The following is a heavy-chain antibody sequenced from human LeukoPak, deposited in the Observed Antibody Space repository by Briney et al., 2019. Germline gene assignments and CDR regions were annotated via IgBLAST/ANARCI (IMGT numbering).Heavy chain of an antibody. CDR1: GFTFSSYW. J-gene: IGHJ4*02. CDR2: INSDGSST. Sequence: GGSLRLSCAASGFTFSSYWMHWVRQAPGKGQVWVSRINSDGSSTSYADSVKGRFTISRDNAKNTLYLQMNSLRAEDTAVYYCASWSRGYCSSTSCGSFDYWGQGTLVTVSS. D-gene: IGHD2-2*01. CDR3: ASWSRGYCSSTSCGSFDY. V-gene: IGHV3-74*01.